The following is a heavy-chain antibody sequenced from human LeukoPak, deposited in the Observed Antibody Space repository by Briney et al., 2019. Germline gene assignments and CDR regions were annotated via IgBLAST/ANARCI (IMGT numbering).Heavy chain of an antibody. CDR2: IYTSGGT. CDR1: GGSITNLNYY. J-gene: IGHJ3*01. V-gene: IGHV4-61*02. D-gene: IGHD4-23*01. Sequence: PSETLSLTCTVSGGSITNLNYYWTWIRQPVGKRLERIGRIYTSGGTDYNPSLKTRATLSVDKSKNQFSLNLASLTAPDTALYYCAGRGSNSGTFDVWGPGTFVTVSS. CDR3: AGRGSNSGTFDV.